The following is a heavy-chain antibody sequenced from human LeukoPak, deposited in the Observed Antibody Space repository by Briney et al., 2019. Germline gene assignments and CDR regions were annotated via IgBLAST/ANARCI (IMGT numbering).Heavy chain of an antibody. CDR2: IYYTGST. V-gene: IGHV4-59*01. Sequence: SETLSLTCTVSGGSIRSYYWSWIRQPPGKGLEWIGYIYYTGSTNYNPSLKSRVTISVDTSKNQFSLNLISVTAADTTVYYCARVLPYSSGWGVDYWGQGALVTVSS. CDR1: GGSIRSYY. D-gene: IGHD6-19*01. J-gene: IGHJ4*02. CDR3: ARVLPYSSGWGVDY.